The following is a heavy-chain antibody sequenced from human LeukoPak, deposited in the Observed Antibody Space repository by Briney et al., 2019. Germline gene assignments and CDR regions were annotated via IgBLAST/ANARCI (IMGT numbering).Heavy chain of an antibody. J-gene: IGHJ5*02. CDR2: IKEDGTKK. CDR1: GFTFNTFW. Sequence: GGSLRLSCAASGFTFNTFWMSWVRQTPGKGLEWVANIKEDGTKKYYVDSVKGRFTISRDNAENSLYLQMNSLRAEDTAVYYCARDAAGYDPWGQGTLVAVSS. V-gene: IGHV3-7*01. D-gene: IGHD6-13*01. CDR3: ARDAAGYDP.